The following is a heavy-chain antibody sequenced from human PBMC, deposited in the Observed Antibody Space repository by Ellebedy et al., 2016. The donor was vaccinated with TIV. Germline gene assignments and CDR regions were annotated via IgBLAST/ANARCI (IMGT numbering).Heavy chain of an antibody. D-gene: IGHD3-10*01. CDR3: ARTSGVRGVIFDY. Sequence: MPSETLSLTCTVSGGSITPYYWSWVRRHDGKRREWIGSIYTSGSTNYNPSLKSRVTMSVDTSKNQFSLKLSSVTAADTAVYYCARTSGVRGVIFDYWGPGTLVTVS. V-gene: IGHV4-4*07. CDR1: GGSITPYY. J-gene: IGHJ4*02. CDR2: IYTSGST.